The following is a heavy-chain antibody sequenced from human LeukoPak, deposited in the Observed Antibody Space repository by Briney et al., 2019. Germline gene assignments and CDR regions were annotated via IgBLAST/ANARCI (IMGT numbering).Heavy chain of an antibody. Sequence: GGSLRLSCAASGLSFSDHALHWVRQAPGMGLEWVAVITYDGNVKYYADSVKGRFTISRDNSNNKLYLQMNSLRAKDTAVYYCAREGGYTYGYGYYGMDVWGQGTTVTVSS. CDR1: GLSFSDHA. J-gene: IGHJ6*02. CDR3: AREGGYTYGYGYYGMDV. CDR2: ITYDGNVK. V-gene: IGHV3-30*04. D-gene: IGHD5-18*01.